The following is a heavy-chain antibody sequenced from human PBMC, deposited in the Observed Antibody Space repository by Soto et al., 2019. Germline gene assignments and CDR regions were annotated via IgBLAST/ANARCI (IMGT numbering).Heavy chain of an antibody. CDR2: ISWDGGST. J-gene: IGHJ4*02. CDR3: AKDSHGSGSYLYY. CDR1: GFTFDDYA. Sequence: EVQLVESGGVVVQPGGSLRLSCAASGFTFDDYAMHWVRQAPGKGLEWVSLISWDGGSTYFADSVKGRFTISRDNSKNSLYLQMNSLRAEDTALYYCAKDSHGSGSYLYYWGQGTLVTVSS. V-gene: IGHV3-43D*04. D-gene: IGHD3-10*01.